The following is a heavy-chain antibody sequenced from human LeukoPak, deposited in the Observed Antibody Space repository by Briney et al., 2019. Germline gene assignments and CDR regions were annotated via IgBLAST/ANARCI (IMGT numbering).Heavy chain of an antibody. D-gene: IGHD6-6*01. CDR2: IYYSGST. CDR3: ARPRGYSSSSVAFDI. V-gene: IGHV4-39*07. J-gene: IGHJ3*02. Sequence: SETLSLTCTVSGDSISSSSYYWGWIRQPPGKGLEWIGSIYYSGSTYYNPSLKSRVTISVDTSKNQFSLKLCSVTAADTAVYYCARPRGYSSSSVAFDIWGQGTMVTVSS. CDR1: GDSISSSSYY.